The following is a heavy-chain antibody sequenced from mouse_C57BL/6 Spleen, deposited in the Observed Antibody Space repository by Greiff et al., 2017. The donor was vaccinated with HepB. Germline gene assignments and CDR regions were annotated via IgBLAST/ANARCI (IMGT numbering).Heavy chain of an antibody. V-gene: IGHV3-1*01. D-gene: IGHD2-3*01. CDR3: AREGKLYDDVVGFAY. Sequence: EVMLVESGPGMVKPSQSLSLTCTVTGYSITSGYDWHWIRHFPGNKLEWMGYISYSGSTNYNPSLKSRIPITHDTSKNHFFLKLNSVTTEDTATYNCAREGKLYDDVVGFAYWGQGTLVTVSA. J-gene: IGHJ3*01. CDR1: GYSITSGYD. CDR2: ISYSGST.